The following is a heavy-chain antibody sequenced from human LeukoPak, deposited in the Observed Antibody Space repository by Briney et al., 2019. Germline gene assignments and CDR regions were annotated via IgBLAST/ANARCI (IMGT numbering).Heavy chain of an antibody. V-gene: IGHV3-33*06. J-gene: IGHJ4*02. CDR2: TWYDGSNK. D-gene: IGHD1-26*01. Sequence: GRSLRLSCAASGFTFSSYGMHWVRQAPGKGLEWVAVTWYDGSNKYYADSVKGRFTISRDNSKNTLYLQMNSLRAEDTAVYYCAKDLCSGSYTSDYWGQGTLVTVSS. CDR3: AKDLCSGSYTSDY. CDR1: GFTFSSYG.